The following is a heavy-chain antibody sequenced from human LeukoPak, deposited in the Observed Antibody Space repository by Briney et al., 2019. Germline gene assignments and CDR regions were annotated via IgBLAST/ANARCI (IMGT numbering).Heavy chain of an antibody. Sequence: SETLSLTCTVSGGSISSYYWSWIRQPAGKGLEWIGRIYTSGSTNYNPSLKSRVTMSVDTSKNQFSLKLSSVTAADTAVYYCASSLLRYFDWGFDYWGQGTLVTVSS. CDR2: IYTSGST. V-gene: IGHV4-4*07. CDR1: GGSISSYY. D-gene: IGHD3-9*01. CDR3: ASSLLRYFDWGFDY. J-gene: IGHJ4*02.